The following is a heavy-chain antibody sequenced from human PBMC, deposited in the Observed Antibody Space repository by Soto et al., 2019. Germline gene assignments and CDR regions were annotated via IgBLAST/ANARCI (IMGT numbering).Heavy chain of an antibody. CDR3: ASRKSYDGSGTDH. Sequence: QVQLQESGPGLVKPSQTLSLTCTVSGDSINSADYYWIWIRQTPGKGLEWIGHIYSSGSTDYNPSLKSRLTISLDTSKSQFSLRLSSVTAADTATYYCASRKSYDGSGTDHWGQGTLVTVSS. D-gene: IGHD3-10*01. CDR2: IYSSGST. J-gene: IGHJ4*02. CDR1: GDSINSADYY. V-gene: IGHV4-30-4*01.